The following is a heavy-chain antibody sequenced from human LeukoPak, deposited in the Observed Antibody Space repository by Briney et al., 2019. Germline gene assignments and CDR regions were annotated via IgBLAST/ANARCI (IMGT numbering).Heavy chain of an antibody. Sequence: GGSLRLSCAASGFIFNNYGLIWVRQAPGKGLEWVSYISSSGSTIYYADSVKGRFTISRDNAKNSLYLQMNSLRAEDTAVYYCARGGYGGNCFDPWGQGTLVTVSS. J-gene: IGHJ5*02. D-gene: IGHD4-23*01. V-gene: IGHV3-48*04. CDR1: GFIFNNYG. CDR3: ARGGYGGNCFDP. CDR2: ISSSGSTI.